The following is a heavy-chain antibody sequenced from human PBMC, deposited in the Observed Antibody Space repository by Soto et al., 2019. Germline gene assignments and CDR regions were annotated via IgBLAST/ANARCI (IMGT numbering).Heavy chain of an antibody. CDR2: INHSGST. V-gene: IGHV4-34*01. J-gene: IGHJ4*02. CDR3: ARGHTVNYYGSGSYLDY. D-gene: IGHD3-10*01. Sequence: SETLSLTCAVYGGSFSGYYWSWIRQPPGKGLEWIGEINHSGSTNYNPSLKSRVTISVDTSKNQFSLKLSSVTAADTAVYYCARGHTVNYYGSGSYLDYWGQGTLVTVSS. CDR1: GGSFSGYY.